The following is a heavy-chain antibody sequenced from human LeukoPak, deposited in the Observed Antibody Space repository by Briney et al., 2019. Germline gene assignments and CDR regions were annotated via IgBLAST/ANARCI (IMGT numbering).Heavy chain of an antibody. CDR2: IYYRGST. CDR1: GGSISSSTYY. V-gene: IGHV4-39*01. Sequence: AETLSLTCTVSGGSISSSTYYWGWIRQPPGRGLEWIGTIYYRGSTYYNPSLKSRVTISVDTSNNQFSLRLSSVTAADTAVYYCAILGTGSSWGQGTLVTVSS. CDR3: AILGTGSS. J-gene: IGHJ5*02. D-gene: IGHD3-10*01.